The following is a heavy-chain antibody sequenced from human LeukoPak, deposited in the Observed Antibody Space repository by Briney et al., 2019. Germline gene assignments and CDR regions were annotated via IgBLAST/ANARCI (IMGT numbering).Heavy chain of an antibody. D-gene: IGHD6-13*01. J-gene: IGHJ6*03. Sequence: GGSLRLSCAASGFTFSDYYMSWIRQAPGKGLEWVSYISSSGSTIYYADSVKGRFTISRDNAKNSLYLQMNSLRAEDTAVYYCARVEAAAPRIFYCYYYMDVWGKGTMVTVSS. V-gene: IGHV3-11*04. CDR2: ISSSGSTI. CDR3: ARVEAAAPRIFYCYYYMDV. CDR1: GFTFSDYY.